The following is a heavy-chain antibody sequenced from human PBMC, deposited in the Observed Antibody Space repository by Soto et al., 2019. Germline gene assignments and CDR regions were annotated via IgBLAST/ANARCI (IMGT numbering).Heavy chain of an antibody. D-gene: IGHD5-12*01. V-gene: IGHV4-34*01. CDR2: INHSGST. CDR1: GGSFSGYY. CDR3: ARGGGWLRGAFDI. Sequence: QVQLQQWGAGLLKPSETLSLTCAVYGGSFSGYYWSWIRQPPGKGLEWIGEINHSGSTNYNPSLKSRVPLSVDASKSQFALKLSSVTAADTAVYYCARGGGWLRGAFDIWGQGTMVTVSS. J-gene: IGHJ3*02.